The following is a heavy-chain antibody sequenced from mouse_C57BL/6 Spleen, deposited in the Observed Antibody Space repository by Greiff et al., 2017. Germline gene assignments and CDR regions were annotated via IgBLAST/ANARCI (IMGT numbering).Heavy chain of an antibody. CDR1: GYTFTSYW. V-gene: IGHV1-55*01. Sequence: QVQLQQPGAELVKPGASVKMSCKASGYTFTSYWITWVKQRPGQGLEWIGDIYPGSGSTNYNEKFKSKATLTVDTSSSTAYMQLSSLTSEASAVYYCARFSTTVLWYFDVWGTGTTVTVSS. J-gene: IGHJ1*03. CDR3: ARFSTTVLWYFDV. CDR2: IYPGSGST. D-gene: IGHD1-1*01.